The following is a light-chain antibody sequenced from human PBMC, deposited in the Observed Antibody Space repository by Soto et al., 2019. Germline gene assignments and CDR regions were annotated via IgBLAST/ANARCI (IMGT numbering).Light chain of an antibody. CDR2: HVS. J-gene: IGLJ1*01. CDR3: SSYTSISTLV. CDR1: SSDVGGYNY. Sequence: QSVLTQPASVSGSPGQSITISCTGTSSDVGGYNYVSWYQQHPGKAPKLMIYHVSNRPSGVSNRFSGSKSGNTASLTISGLQAEDEADYSCSSYTSISTLVFGTGTKVTVL. V-gene: IGLV2-14*01.